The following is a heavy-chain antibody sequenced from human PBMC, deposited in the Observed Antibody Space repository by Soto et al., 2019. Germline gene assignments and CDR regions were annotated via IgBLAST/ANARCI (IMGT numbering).Heavy chain of an antibody. J-gene: IGHJ4*02. Sequence: QVQLQESGPGLVKPSQTLSLTCTVSGGSISSGGYYWSCIRQHPGKGLEWIGYIYYSGSTYYNPSLKSRVTISVDTSTNQFSLKLSSVTAADTAVYYCARSFVVATPGLGYWGQGTLVTVSS. D-gene: IGHD5-12*01. CDR1: GGSISSGGYY. V-gene: IGHV4-31*03. CDR3: ARSFVVATPGLGY. CDR2: IYYSGST.